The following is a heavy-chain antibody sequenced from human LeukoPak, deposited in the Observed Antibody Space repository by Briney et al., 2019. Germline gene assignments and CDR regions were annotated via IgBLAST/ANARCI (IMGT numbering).Heavy chain of an antibody. CDR2: ITSSGGNT. Sequence: GGSLRLSCVASGLTFSSHAMTWVRQTPGKGLEWVSGITSSGGNTYYADSVKGRFTISRDNSKNTLYLQMNSLRAEDTAVYYCASAVVVPAAAKWGSDYWGQGTLVTVSS. V-gene: IGHV3-23*01. D-gene: IGHD2-2*01. CDR1: GLTFSSHA. J-gene: IGHJ4*02. CDR3: ASAVVVPAAAKWGSDY.